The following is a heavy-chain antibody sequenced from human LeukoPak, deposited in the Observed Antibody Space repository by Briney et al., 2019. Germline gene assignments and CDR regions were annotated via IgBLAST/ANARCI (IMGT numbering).Heavy chain of an antibody. J-gene: IGHJ4*02. CDR2: INHSGST. CDR3: ARGLAVVPAAMQYYFDY. D-gene: IGHD2-2*01. CDR1: GGSFSGYY. Sequence: SETLSLTCAVYGGSFSGYYWSWIRQPPGKGLEWIGEINHSGSTNYNPSLKSRVTISVDTSKNQFSLKLSSVIAADTAVYYCARGLAVVPAAMQYYFDYWGQGTLVTVSS. V-gene: IGHV4-34*01.